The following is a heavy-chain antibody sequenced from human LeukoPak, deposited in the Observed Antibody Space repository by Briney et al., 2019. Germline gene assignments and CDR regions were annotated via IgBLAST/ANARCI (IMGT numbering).Heavy chain of an antibody. Sequence: GGSLRLSCAASGFTFSSYWMSWVRQAPGKGLEWVANIKQDGSEKYYVDSVKGRFTISRDNAKNSLYLQMNSLRAEDTAVYYCAKVRVEMATIYAPSDFDYWGQGTLVTVSS. CDR3: AKVRVEMATIYAPSDFDY. CDR1: GFTFSSYW. J-gene: IGHJ4*02. V-gene: IGHV3-7*01. D-gene: IGHD5-24*01. CDR2: IKQDGSEK.